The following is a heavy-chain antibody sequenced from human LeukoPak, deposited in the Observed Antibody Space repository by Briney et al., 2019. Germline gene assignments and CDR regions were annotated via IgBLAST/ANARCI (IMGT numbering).Heavy chain of an antibody. J-gene: IGHJ4*02. CDR2: INPDGSGT. CDR1: GFTFGTYW. CDR3: ERHPDYGAPGPFFDY. D-gene: IGHD4/OR15-4a*01. Sequence: GSLRLSCATSGFTFGTYWMTWVRQAPGTGLEWVANINPDGSGTCYVVSVKGRFTISRDNAKTSLYLHMNSLRDEATDIYYCERHPDYGAPGPFFDYWGQGALVTVSS. V-gene: IGHV3-7*03.